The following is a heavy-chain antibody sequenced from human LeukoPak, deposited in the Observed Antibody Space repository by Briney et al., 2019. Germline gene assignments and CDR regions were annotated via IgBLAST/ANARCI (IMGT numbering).Heavy chain of an antibody. V-gene: IGHV1-2*02. CDR2: INPNSGGT. CDR1: GYTFTGYY. D-gene: IGHD3-9*01. Sequence: ASVKVSCKASGYTFTGYYMHWVRQAPGQGLEWMGWINPNSGGTNYAQKFQGRVTMTRDTSTSTAYMELSRLRSDDTAVYYCARDPNYDILTGYYDLWDYWGQGTLVTVSS. J-gene: IGHJ4*02. CDR3: ARDPNYDILTGYYDLWDY.